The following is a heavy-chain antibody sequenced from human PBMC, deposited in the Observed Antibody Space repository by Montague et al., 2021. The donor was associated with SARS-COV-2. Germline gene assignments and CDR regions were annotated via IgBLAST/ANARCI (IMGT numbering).Heavy chain of an antibody. J-gene: IGHJ4*02. CDR1: GASINGHH. CDR3: ARDLGDRDGGFDY. V-gene: IGHV4-59*11. Sequence: SETLSLTCTVSGASINGHHWSWIRQPPGEGLEWIGYMKSSGSTNYKPSLKSRVTISVDTSKKQVSLKMISVTAADTAVYYCARDLGDRDGGFDYWGQGTLVTVPS. D-gene: IGHD3-16*01. CDR2: MKSSGST.